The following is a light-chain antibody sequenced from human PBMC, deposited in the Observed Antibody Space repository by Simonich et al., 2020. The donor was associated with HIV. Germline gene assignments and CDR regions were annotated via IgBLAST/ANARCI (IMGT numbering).Light chain of an antibody. CDR2: KAS. CDR1: QSISSW. V-gene: IGKV1-5*03. Sequence: DIQMTQSPSTLSASVGDRVTITCRASQSISSWLAWYQRKPGKAPKLLIYKASSLESWVPSSFSGSGSGTEFTLTISSLQPDDFATYYCQQYNSYVAFGQGTKVEIK. CDR3: QQYNSYVA. J-gene: IGKJ1*01.